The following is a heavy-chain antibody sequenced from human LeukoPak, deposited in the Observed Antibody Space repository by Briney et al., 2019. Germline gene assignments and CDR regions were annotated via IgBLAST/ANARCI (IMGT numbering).Heavy chain of an antibody. D-gene: IGHD1-26*01. CDR3: ARDCGSCIPSFDY. CDR2: FDPEDGET. J-gene: IGHJ4*02. Sequence: SSVTVSCKGSGCSLTELSMQWVRQAPGKGLEWMGGFDPEDGETIYAQKFQGRVTMTEDTSTDTAYMELRSLRSDDTAVYYCARDCGSCIPSFDYWGQGTLVTVSS. CDR1: GCSLTELS. V-gene: IGHV1-24*01.